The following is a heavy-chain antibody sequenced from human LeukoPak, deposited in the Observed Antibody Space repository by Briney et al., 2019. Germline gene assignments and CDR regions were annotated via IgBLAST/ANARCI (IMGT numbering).Heavy chain of an antibody. CDR3: AREQQLISHVDY. CDR1: GGSISSSSYY. CDR2: IYYSGST. V-gene: IGHV4-39*07. J-gene: IGHJ4*02. Sequence: PSETLSLTCTVSGGSISSSSYYWGWIRQPPGKGLEWIGSIYYSGSTYYNPSLKSRVTISVDTSKNQFSLKLSSVTAADTAVYYCAREQQLISHVDYWGQGTLVTVSS. D-gene: IGHD6-13*01.